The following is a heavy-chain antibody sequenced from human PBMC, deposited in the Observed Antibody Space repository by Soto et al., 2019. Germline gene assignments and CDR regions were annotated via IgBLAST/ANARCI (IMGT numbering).Heavy chain of an antibody. V-gene: IGHV1-46*01. CDR3: ARDRAADGNYYYYGMDV. D-gene: IGHD6-13*01. CDR1: GYTFTSYY. J-gene: IGHJ6*02. Sequence: ASVKVSCKASGYTFTSYYMHWVRQAPGQGLEWMGIINPSGGSTSYAQKFQGRVTMTRDTSTSTVYMELSSLRSEDTAVYYCARDRAADGNYYYYGMDVWGQGTTVTVSS. CDR2: INPSGGST.